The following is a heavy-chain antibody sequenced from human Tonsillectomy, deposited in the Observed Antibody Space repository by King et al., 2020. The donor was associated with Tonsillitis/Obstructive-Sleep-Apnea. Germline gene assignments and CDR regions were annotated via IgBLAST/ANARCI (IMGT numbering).Heavy chain of an antibody. Sequence: VQLVESGGGVVQPGRSLRLSCAASGFTFSSYGMHWVRQAPGKGLEWVAVIRYDGSNKYYADSVKGRFTISRDNSKNTLYLQRNSLRAEATAVYYCAREKGNQWLVRYFFDYWGQGPLVTVSS. J-gene: IGHJ4*02. CDR1: GFTFSSYG. CDR3: AREKGNQWLVRYFFDY. D-gene: IGHD6-19*01. CDR2: IRYDGSNK. V-gene: IGHV3-33*01.